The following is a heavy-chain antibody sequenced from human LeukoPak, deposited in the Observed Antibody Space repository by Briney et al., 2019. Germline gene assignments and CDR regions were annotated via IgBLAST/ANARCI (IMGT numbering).Heavy chain of an antibody. CDR3: ARDRRHDY. V-gene: IGHV4-34*01. CDR1: GGSFSGYY. D-gene: IGHD1-14*01. J-gene: IGHJ4*02. Sequence: SETLSLTCAVYGGSFSGYYWSWVRQPPGKGLEWIGEINHSGSTNYNPSLKSRVTISVDTSKNQFSLKLSSVTAADTAVYYCARDRRHDYWGQGTLVTVSS. CDR2: INHSGST.